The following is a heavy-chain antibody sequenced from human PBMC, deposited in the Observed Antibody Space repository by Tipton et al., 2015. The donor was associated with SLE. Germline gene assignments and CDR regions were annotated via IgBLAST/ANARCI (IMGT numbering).Heavy chain of an antibody. CDR2: ISANSYGGTT. CDR3: ARDGAAATATYYYHYGMDV. J-gene: IGHJ6*02. Sequence: SLRLSCAASGFNFGIYAMTWVRQPPGKGLEWVGLISANSYGGTTEYAASVNGRFTISRDDSRSLAYLQINSLRTDDTAVYYCARDGAAATATYYYHYGMDVWGHGTTVTVSS. CDR1: GFNFGIYA. D-gene: IGHD2-21*02. V-gene: IGHV3-49*04.